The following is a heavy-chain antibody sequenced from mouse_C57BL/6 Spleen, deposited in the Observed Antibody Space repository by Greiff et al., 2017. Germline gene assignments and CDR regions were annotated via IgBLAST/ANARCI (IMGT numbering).Heavy chain of an antibody. Sequence: QVQLQQPGAELVKPGASVKLSCKASGYTLTSYWMHWVKQRPGQGLEWIGMIHPNSGSTNYNEKFKSKATLTVDKSSSTAYMQLSSLTSEDSAVYYCASKTTVVPYWYFDVWGTGTTVTVSS. CDR3: ASKTTVVPYWYFDV. CDR2: IHPNSGST. D-gene: IGHD1-1*01. CDR1: GYTLTSYW. V-gene: IGHV1-64*01. J-gene: IGHJ1*03.